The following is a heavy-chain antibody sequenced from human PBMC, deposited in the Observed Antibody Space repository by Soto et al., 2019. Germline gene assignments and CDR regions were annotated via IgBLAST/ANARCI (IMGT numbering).Heavy chain of an antibody. CDR1: GGTFSSYA. CDR3: ARAQDIVLVPAAKNWFDP. Sequence: QVQLVQSGAEVKKPGSSVKVSCKASGGTFSSYAISWVRQAPGQGLEWMGGIIPIFGTANYAQKFQGRVTITADEXTXTXXMELSSLRSEDTAVYYCARAQDIVLVPAAKNWFDPWGQGTLVTVSS. J-gene: IGHJ5*02. D-gene: IGHD2-2*01. V-gene: IGHV1-69*12. CDR2: IIPIFGTA.